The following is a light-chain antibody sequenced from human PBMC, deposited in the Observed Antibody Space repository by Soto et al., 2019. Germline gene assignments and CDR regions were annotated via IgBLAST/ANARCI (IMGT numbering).Light chain of an antibody. CDR2: NAF. CDR3: QQGYSTPYT. V-gene: IGKV1-39*01. Sequence: DIQMTQSPSSLSASVGDRVTITCRASQTISTYLNWYQYKPGKAPKVVIYNAFSLQSGVPSRFSGSRSGTDFTLTISSLRPEDFATYFCQQGYSTPYTFGQGTKLEIK. CDR1: QTISTY. J-gene: IGKJ2*01.